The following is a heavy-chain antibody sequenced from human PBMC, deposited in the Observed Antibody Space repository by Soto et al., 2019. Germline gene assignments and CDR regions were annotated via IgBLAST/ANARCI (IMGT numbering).Heavy chain of an antibody. CDR3: ARDTGDFDP. CDR1: GFTFSNYW. D-gene: IGHD2-21*02. J-gene: IGHJ5*02. V-gene: IGHV3-7*03. Sequence: EVQVVESGGGLVQPGGSLRLSCVASGFTFSNYWMSWVRQAPGKGLEWVANIKQDGSEKYYVGSVKGRFTISRDNAKNSRHLQMNSLRAEDTAVYYCARDTGDFDPWGQGTLVTVSS. CDR2: IKQDGSEK.